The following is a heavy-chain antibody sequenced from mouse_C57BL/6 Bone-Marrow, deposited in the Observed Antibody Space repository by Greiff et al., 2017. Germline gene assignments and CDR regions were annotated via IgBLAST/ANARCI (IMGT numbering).Heavy chain of an antibody. V-gene: IGHV14-4*01. J-gene: IGHJ4*01. CDR1: GFNIKDDY. CDR2: IDPENGDT. D-gene: IGHD2-4*01. CDR3: TFYDYGQGDY. Sequence: EVQLQQSGAELVRPGASVKLSCTASGFNIKDDYMHWVKQRPEQGLEWIGWIDPENGDTEYASKFQGKATITADTSSNTAYLQLSSLTSQDTAVYYCTFYDYGQGDYWGQGTSVTVSS.